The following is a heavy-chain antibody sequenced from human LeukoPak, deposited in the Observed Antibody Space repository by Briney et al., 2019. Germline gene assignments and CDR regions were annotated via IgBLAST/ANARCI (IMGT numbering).Heavy chain of an antibody. CDR2: INSDGSST. J-gene: IGHJ4*02. Sequence: PGGSLRLSCAASGFTFSSYCMHWVRQAPGLGLVWVSRINSDGSSTSYADSVKGRFTISRDNAKNTLYLQMNSLRAEDTAVYYCARERAVTFDYWGQGTLVTVSS. CDR1: GFTFSSYC. V-gene: IGHV3-74*01. CDR3: ARERAVTFDY. D-gene: IGHD4-17*01.